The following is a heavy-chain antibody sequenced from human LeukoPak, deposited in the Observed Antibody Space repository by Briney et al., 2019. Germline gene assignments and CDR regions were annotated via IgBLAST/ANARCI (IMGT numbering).Heavy chain of an antibody. CDR3: ARLAVPPGNRGWYYEH. D-gene: IGHD2-2*01. J-gene: IGHJ4*02. Sequence: GVSLRLSCVASEFIFSNYWMSWVRQGPGEGPEWVANINQGGSEKYYVDSVRGRFTISRDNDKKSLDLQMNSLRVEDTATYYCARLAVPPGNRGWYYEHWGQGTLVTVSS. CDR1: EFIFSNYW. CDR2: INQGGSEK. V-gene: IGHV3-7*03.